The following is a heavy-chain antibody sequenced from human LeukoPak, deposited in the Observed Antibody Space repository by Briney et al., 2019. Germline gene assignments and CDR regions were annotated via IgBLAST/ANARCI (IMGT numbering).Heavy chain of an antibody. V-gene: IGHV4-39*01. CDR2: IYYSRST. J-gene: IGHJ3*02. Sequence: SETLSLTCTVSGGSISSSSYYWGWIRQPPGKGLEWIGSIYYSRSTYYNPSLKSRVTISVDTSKNQFSLKLSSVTAADTAVYYCARRGYCSGGSCYSEVGDAFDIWGQGTMVTVSS. CDR3: ARRGYCSGGSCYSEVGDAFDI. D-gene: IGHD2-15*01. CDR1: GGSISSSSYY.